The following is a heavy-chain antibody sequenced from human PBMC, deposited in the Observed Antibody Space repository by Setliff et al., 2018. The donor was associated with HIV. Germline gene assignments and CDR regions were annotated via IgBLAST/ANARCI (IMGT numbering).Heavy chain of an antibody. CDR2: IFYSGGT. J-gene: IGHJ2*01. CDR3: VRDAGDSYLKGFWYFDL. Sequence: PSETLSLTCTVSGGSVTDISYYWAWIRQPPGKGLQWVGTIFYSGGTYYNPSLKSRVTISVDTSKNRFSLRLNSVTAADTAVYYCVRDAGDSYLKGFWYFDLWGRGTLVTVSS. D-gene: IGHD1-26*01. CDR1: GGSVTDISYY. V-gene: IGHV4-39*07.